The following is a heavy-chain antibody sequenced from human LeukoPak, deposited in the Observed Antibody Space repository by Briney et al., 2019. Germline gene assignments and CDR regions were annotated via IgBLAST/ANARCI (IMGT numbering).Heavy chain of an antibody. CDR2: IRRKRNGYTT. CDR3: SSDGTESDNSAFDI. V-gene: IGHV3-72*01. CDR1: GFRFSDYI. Sequence: GGSLRLSCAASGFRFSDYILDWVRQAPGKGLEWVGRIRRKRNGYTTEYAASVKGRFTISRDDLKKSLDLHMTSLKTDDTAVYYCSSDGTESDNSAFDIWGQETMVTVSS. D-gene: IGHD3-22*01. J-gene: IGHJ3*02.